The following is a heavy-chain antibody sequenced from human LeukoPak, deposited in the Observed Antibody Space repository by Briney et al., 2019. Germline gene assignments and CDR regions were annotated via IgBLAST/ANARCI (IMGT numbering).Heavy chain of an antibody. CDR3: ARDQGCSSGWCAYYYYGMDV. J-gene: IGHJ6*02. D-gene: IGHD6-19*01. CDR2: INPSGGST. V-gene: IGHV1-46*01. Sequence: VRQAPGXGLEWMGIINPSGGSTSYAQKFQGRVTMTRDTSTSTVYMELSSLRSEDTAVYYCARDQGCSSGWCAYYYYGMDVWGQGTTVTVSS.